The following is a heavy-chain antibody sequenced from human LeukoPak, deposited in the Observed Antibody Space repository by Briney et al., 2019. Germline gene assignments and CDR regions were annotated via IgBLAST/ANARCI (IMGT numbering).Heavy chain of an antibody. J-gene: IGHJ4*02. CDR2: IYYSGST. D-gene: IGHD6-13*01. CDR1: GGSISSYY. CDR3: ARGSSSWYED. Sequence: SETLSLTCTVSGGSISSYYWSWIRQPPGKGLEWIGYIYYSGSTNYNPSLKSRVTISVDTSKNQFSLKLSSVTAADTAVCYCARGSSSWYEDWGQGTLVTVSS. V-gene: IGHV4-59*08.